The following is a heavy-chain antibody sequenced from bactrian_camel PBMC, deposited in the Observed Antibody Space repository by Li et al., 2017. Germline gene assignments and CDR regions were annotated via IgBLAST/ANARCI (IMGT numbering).Heavy chain of an antibody. V-gene: IGHV3S53*01. J-gene: IGHJ4*01. CDR2: ISRGSAT. CDR3: AARRGLWPWTCGLGTPASDYNY. D-gene: IGHD5*01. Sequence: LVESGGGSVQAGGSLRLSCVASGDVRNYCMGWFRQAPGKPRERVADISRGSATGYADSVKGRFTVSRDNAKNTLFLQMSSLNPEDTAMYYCAARRGLWPWTCGLGTPASDYNYWGQGTQVTVS. CDR1: GDVRNYC.